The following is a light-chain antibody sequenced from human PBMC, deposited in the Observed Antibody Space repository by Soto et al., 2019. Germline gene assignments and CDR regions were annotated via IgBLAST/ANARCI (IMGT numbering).Light chain of an antibody. CDR2: RAS. J-gene: IGKJ1*01. CDR3: QQYSSDST. V-gene: IGKV1-5*03. CDR1: QSINNW. Sequence: DIRMTQSPSALSASVGDRVTITGRASQSINNWLAWYQQKPGKAPKLLIYRASSLENGVPSRFSGRGSGTEFIFTITSLQPDDFATYYCQQYSSDSTFGHGTKVEIK.